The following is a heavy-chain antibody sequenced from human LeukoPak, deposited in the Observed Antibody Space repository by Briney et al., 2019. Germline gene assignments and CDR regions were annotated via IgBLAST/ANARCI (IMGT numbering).Heavy chain of an antibody. J-gene: IGHJ4*02. Sequence: PSETLSLTCTVSGGSISSYYWSWIRQPPGKGLEWIGYIYYSGSTNYNPSLKSRVTMSVDTSKNQFSLKLSSVTAADTAVYYCAGGYSMGLFDYWGQGTLVTVSS. D-gene: IGHD6-13*01. V-gene: IGHV4-59*12. CDR1: GGSISSYY. CDR3: AGGYSMGLFDY. CDR2: IYYSGST.